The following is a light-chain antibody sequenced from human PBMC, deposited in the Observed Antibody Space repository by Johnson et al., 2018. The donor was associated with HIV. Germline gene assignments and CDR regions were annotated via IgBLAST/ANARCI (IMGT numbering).Light chain of an antibody. V-gene: IGLV1-51*01. Sequence: QSVLTQPPSVSAAPGQKVTISCFGSDSNIGNNYVSWYQQLPGTAPKLLIYDNDKRPSGIPARFSGSKSGTSATLGITGLQTGDEADYYCETWDSSLSGVFGTGTKVTVL. CDR1: DSNIGNNY. CDR3: ETWDSSLSGV. J-gene: IGLJ1*01. CDR2: DND.